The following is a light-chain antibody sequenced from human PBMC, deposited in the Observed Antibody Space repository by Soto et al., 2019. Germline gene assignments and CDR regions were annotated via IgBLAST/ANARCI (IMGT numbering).Light chain of an antibody. Sequence: EIVMTQSPATLSVSPGERATLSCRASHSVSGSYLTWYQQKPGQAPRLLIYGASSRATGIPDRFSGSGSGTDFTLTISRLEPEDFAVYYCQYYGSSVFTFGPGTKVDIK. J-gene: IGKJ3*01. CDR3: QYYGSSVFT. CDR1: HSVSGSY. CDR2: GAS. V-gene: IGKV3-20*01.